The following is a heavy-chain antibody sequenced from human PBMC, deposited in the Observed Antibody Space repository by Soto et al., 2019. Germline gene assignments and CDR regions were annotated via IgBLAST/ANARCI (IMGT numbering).Heavy chain of an antibody. CDR3: ARGGEKRRELVRCPDY. D-gene: IGHD1-26*01. CDR1: GYTFTSYD. V-gene: IGHV1-8*01. CDR2: MNPNSGNT. J-gene: IGHJ4*02. Sequence: ASVKVSCKASGYTFTSYDINWVRQATGQGLEWMGWMNPNSGNTGYAQKFQGRVTMTRNTSISTAYMELSSLRSEDTAVYYFARGGEKRRELVRCPDYWGQGTLVPVSS.